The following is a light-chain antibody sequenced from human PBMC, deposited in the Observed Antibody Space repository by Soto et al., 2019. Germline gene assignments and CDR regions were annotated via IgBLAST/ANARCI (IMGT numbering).Light chain of an antibody. CDR1: KGISNY. V-gene: IGKV1-27*01. CDR3: QNYNRAPWT. CDR2: ATS. J-gene: IGKJ1*01. Sequence: DIQMTQSPSSLSASVGDRVTITCRASKGISNYLAWYQQKPGKVPKLLIYATSTLQSGVPSRFSGSGSGTDFTLTISSLQPEDVANYYCQNYNRAPWTFGQGTKVEIK.